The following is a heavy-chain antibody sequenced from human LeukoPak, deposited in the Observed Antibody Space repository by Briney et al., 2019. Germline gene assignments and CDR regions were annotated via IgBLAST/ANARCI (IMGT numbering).Heavy chain of an antibody. CDR3: ATGGPYSSSWYSNYYYYYGMDV. D-gene: IGHD6-13*01. V-gene: IGHV1-8*01. CDR1: GYTFTSYD. Sequence: ASVKVSCKASGYTFTSYDINWVRQATGQGLEWMGWMNPNSGNTGYAQKFQGRVTMTRNTYISTAYMELSSLRSEDTAVYYCATGGPYSSSWYSNYYYYYGMDVWGQGTTVTVSS. J-gene: IGHJ6*02. CDR2: MNPNSGNT.